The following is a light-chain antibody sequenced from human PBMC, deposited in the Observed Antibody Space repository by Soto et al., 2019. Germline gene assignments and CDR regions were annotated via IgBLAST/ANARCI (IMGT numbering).Light chain of an antibody. V-gene: IGKV1-5*01. Sequence: IRMDNSPSSVSASVGDRVTITCRASHCIAKSLNWYQQKPGKAPKLLIDDASSLESGVPSRFSGSGSGTEFPLTISSLQPDDFATYYCQQYNSYWTFGPGTKVDIK. CDR3: QQYNSYWT. CDR2: DAS. J-gene: IGKJ1*01. CDR1: HCIAKS.